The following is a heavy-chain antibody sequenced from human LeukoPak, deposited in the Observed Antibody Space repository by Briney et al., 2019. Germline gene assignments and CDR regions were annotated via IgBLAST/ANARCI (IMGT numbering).Heavy chain of an antibody. CDR1: GDSVSSYY. CDR3: AMSRDGYNYFDY. D-gene: IGHD5-24*01. V-gene: IGHV4-59*02. Sequence: SETLSLTCTVSGDSVSSYYWNWIRQPPGKGMEWIGYIYYSGSTNYNPSLKSRVTISVDTSKNQFSLKLSSVTAADTAVYYCAMSRDGYNYFDYWGQGTLVTVSS. CDR2: IYYSGST. J-gene: IGHJ4*02.